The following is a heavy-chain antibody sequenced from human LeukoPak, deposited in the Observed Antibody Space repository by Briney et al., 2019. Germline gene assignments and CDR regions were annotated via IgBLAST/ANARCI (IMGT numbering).Heavy chain of an antibody. D-gene: IGHD4-17*01. Sequence: GGSLRLSCAASGFTFDDYAMHWVRQAPGKGLEWVSGISWNSGSIGYADSVKGRFTISRDNSKNTLYLQMNSLRAEDTAVYYCATRGRHDYGDYWYFDLWGRGTLVTVSS. V-gene: IGHV3-9*01. J-gene: IGHJ2*01. CDR3: ATRGRHDYGDYWYFDL. CDR1: GFTFDDYA. CDR2: ISWNSGSI.